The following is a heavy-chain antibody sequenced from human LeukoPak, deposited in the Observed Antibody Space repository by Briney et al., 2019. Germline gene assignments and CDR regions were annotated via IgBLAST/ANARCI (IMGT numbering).Heavy chain of an antibody. CDR3: ARTTTYPYYYDSSGYPSGDPFDY. CDR2: IYYGGST. Sequence: SETLSLTCTVSGGSISSSSYYWAWIRQPPGKGLEWIGSIYYGGSTYYNPSLKSRVTISVDTSKIQFSLKLSSVTAADTAVYYCARTTTYPYYYDSSGYPSGDPFDYWGQGTLVTVSS. J-gene: IGHJ4*02. D-gene: IGHD3-22*01. CDR1: GGSISSSSYY. V-gene: IGHV4-39*07.